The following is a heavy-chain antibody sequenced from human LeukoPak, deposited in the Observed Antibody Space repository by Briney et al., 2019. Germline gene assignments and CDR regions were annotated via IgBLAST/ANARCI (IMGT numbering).Heavy chain of an antibody. CDR2: IWYDGSNT. D-gene: IGHD5-18*01. J-gene: IGHJ4*02. CDR3: AKDYDRGYSYGSIDY. Sequence: GGSLRLSCAASGFTFSSYGMHWVRQAPGKGLEWVAVIWYDGSNTYYADSVKGRFTISRDNSKNTLYLQMNSLRAEDTAVYYCAKDYDRGYSYGSIDYWGQGTLVTVS. V-gene: IGHV3-33*06. CDR1: GFTFSSYG.